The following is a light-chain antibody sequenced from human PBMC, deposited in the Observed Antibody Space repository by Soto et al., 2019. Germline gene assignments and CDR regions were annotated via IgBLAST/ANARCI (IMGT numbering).Light chain of an antibody. V-gene: IGKV3D-15*01. CDR1: QSVGNN. CDR3: QQYGPSLIT. J-gene: IGKJ5*01. CDR2: DAS. Sequence: ELVMTQSPATLSVSPGERATLSCRASQSVGNNLAWYQQRPGQAPTLLISDASTRATGIPDRFSGSGSGTDFTLTIGRLEPEDYALYYCQQYGPSLITFGQGTRLEIK.